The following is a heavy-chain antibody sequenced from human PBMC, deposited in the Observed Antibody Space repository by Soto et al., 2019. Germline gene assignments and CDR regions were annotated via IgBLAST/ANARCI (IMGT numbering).Heavy chain of an antibody. CDR3: ARGRSVIDHDDFEY. V-gene: IGHV3-30-3*01. CDR1: GFTFSSYS. Sequence: QVQLVESGGGVVQPGRSLRLSCAASGFTFSSYSMHWVRQAPGKGLEWVAAMSFDGNSKYFADSVKGRFTISRDNSKNTLSLQMNSLGADDSAVYYCARGRSVIDHDDFEYWGLGTLVTVSS. D-gene: IGHD2-21*01. CDR2: MSFDGNSK. J-gene: IGHJ4*02.